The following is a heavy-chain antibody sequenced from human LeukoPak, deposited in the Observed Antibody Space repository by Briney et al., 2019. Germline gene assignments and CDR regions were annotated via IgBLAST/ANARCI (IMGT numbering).Heavy chain of an antibody. CDR2: IWYDGSIK. J-gene: IGHJ4*02. V-gene: IGHV3-30*02. D-gene: IGHD1-26*01. Sequence: GGSLRLSCVASGIPFSESGIHWVRQAPGKGLEWVAFIWYDGSIKQYADSVKGRFSISRDNSKNTVYMEMNNLTAEDRAVYYCARAEGATYFDFWGQGTLVTVPS. CDR3: ARAEGATYFDF. CDR1: GIPFSESG.